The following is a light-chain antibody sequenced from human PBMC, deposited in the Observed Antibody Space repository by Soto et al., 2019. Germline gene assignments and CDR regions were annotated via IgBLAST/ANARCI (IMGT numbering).Light chain of an antibody. Sequence: EIVLTQSPGTLSLSPGERATLSCRASQSVSSSYLAWYQQKPGQAPRLLIYGASSMATGIPDRFSGSGSGTDFTHTISRLEPEDFSVYYCQQYGSSPRTFGGGTKVDIK. V-gene: IGKV3-20*01. CDR1: QSVSSSY. CDR2: GAS. J-gene: IGKJ4*02. CDR3: QQYGSSPRT.